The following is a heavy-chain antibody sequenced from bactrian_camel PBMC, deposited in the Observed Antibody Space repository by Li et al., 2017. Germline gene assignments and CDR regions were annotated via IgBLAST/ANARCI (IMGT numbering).Heavy chain of an antibody. V-gene: IGHV3S1*01. CDR2: FYSDRNANST. Sequence: QLVESGGGSVQAGGSLRLSCAASGFTFSRKCLGWFRQAPGKEREGVANFYSDRNANSTYYSDSVKGRFTISQDYAKNTVYLEMSSLTAEDTATYFCAADVFPYGSQWFNQYEFEHWGQGTQVTVS. J-gene: IGHJ4*01. D-gene: IGHD3*01. CDR1: GFTFSRKC. CDR3: AADVFPYGSQWFNQYEFEH.